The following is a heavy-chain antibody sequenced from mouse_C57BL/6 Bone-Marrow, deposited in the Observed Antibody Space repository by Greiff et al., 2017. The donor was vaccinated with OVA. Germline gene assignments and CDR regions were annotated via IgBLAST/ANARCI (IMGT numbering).Heavy chain of an antibody. D-gene: IGHD2-12*01. Sequence: VQLQQPGAELVKPGASVKVSCKASGYTFTSYWMHWVKQRPGQGLEWIGRIRPSDSDTNYNQKFKGRATLTVDKSSSTAYMQLSSLTSEDYAVYYCALYVFAYWGQGTLVTVSA. CDR2: IRPSDSDT. CDR3: ALYVFAY. J-gene: IGHJ3*01. CDR1: GYTFTSYW. V-gene: IGHV1-74*01.